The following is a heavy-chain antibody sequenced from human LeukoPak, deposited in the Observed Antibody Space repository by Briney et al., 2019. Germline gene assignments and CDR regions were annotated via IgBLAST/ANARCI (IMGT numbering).Heavy chain of an antibody. CDR2: IIPILGIA. D-gene: IGHD3-10*01. CDR3: ARDYYLSWFDP. V-gene: IGHV1-69*04. Sequence: SVKVSCKASGGTFSSYAISWVRQAPGQGLDWMGRIIPILGIANYAQKFQGRVTITADKSTSTAYMELSSLRSEDTAVYYCARDYYLSWFDPWGQGTLVTVSS. CDR1: GGTFSSYA. J-gene: IGHJ5*02.